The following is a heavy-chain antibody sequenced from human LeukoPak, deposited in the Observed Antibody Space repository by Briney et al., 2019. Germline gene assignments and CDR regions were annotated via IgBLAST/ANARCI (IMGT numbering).Heavy chain of an antibody. CDR2: ISAYNGNT. CDR3: ARAVFKDYYDSSGYFRY. D-gene: IGHD3-22*01. CDR1: GYTFTSYG. J-gene: IGHJ4*02. V-gene: IGHV1-18*01. Sequence: ASVKVSCKASGYTFTSYGISWVRQAPGQELEWMGWISAYNGNTNYAQKLQGRVTMTTDTSTSTAYMELSRLRSDDTAVYYCARAVFKDYYDSSGYFRYWGQGTLVTVSS.